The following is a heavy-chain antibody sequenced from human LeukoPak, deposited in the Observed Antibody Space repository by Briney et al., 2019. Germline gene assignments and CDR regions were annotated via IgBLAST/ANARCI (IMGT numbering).Heavy chain of an antibody. CDR1: GGSISSSSYY. CDR3: ARSDYSSGWFDFDY. J-gene: IGHJ4*02. Sequence: PSETLSLTCTVSGGSISSSSYYWGWIRQPPGKGLEWIGSIYYSGSTYYNPSLKSRVTISVDTSKNQFSLRLSSVTAADTAVYYCARSDYSSGWFDFDYWGQGTLVTVSS. D-gene: IGHD6-13*01. CDR2: IYYSGST. V-gene: IGHV4-39*07.